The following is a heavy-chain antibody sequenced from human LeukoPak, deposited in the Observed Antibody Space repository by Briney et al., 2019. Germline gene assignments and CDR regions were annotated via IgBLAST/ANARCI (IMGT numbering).Heavy chain of an antibody. CDR2: ISPSSGST. V-gene: IGHV1-46*01. CDR3: ARLGTGGRGYYFDY. Sequence: ASVKVSCKASAYTFTSYYMHWVRQAPGQGLEWMGIISPSSGSTSYAQMFQGRVAMTRDTSTSTVYMELSSLRYEDTAVYYCARLGTGGRGYYFDYWGQGTLVTVSS. CDR1: AYTFTSYY. J-gene: IGHJ4*02. D-gene: IGHD3/OR15-3a*01.